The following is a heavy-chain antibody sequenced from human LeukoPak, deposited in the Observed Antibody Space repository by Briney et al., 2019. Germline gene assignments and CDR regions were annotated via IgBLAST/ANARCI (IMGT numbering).Heavy chain of an antibody. Sequence: PSETLSLTCTVSDGSITSSTYYWGWIRQPPGKGLEWIGSFYYGGSTYYNPSLKSRVTISVDTSKNQFSLKLSSVTAADTAVYYCARSNKDIVVVPAGDDAFDIWGQGTMVTVSS. D-gene: IGHD2-2*01. CDR1: DGSITSSTYY. V-gene: IGHV4-39*07. J-gene: IGHJ3*02. CDR3: ARSNKDIVVVPAGDDAFDI. CDR2: FYYGGST.